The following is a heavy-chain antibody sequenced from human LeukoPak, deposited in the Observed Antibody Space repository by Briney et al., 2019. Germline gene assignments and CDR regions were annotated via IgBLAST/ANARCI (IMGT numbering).Heavy chain of an antibody. Sequence: SETLSLTCTVSGGSISSGDYYWSWIRQPPGKGLEWIGYIYYSGSTNYNPSLKSRVTISVDTSKNQFSLKLSSVTAADTALYFCARHRDYYDSWGHGTLVTVSS. CDR3: ARHRDYYDS. D-gene: IGHD3-22*01. CDR1: GGSISSGDYY. V-gene: IGHV4-30-4*01. J-gene: IGHJ4*01. CDR2: IYYSGST.